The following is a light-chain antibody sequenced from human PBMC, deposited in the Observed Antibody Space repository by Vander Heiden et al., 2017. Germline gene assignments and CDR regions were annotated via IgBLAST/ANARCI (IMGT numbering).Light chain of an antibody. CDR2: RNY. Sequence: SVLPQPPSASGTPGQRVTISCSGGSSSIGSNYVYWYQQFPGTAPKLLIYRNYHRPSGVPDRFSGSKSGTSASLAISGLRSEDEADYYCAAWDDSLSGVLFGGGTKLTVL. CDR3: AAWDDSLSGVL. V-gene: IGLV1-47*01. J-gene: IGLJ2*01. CDR1: SSSIGSNY.